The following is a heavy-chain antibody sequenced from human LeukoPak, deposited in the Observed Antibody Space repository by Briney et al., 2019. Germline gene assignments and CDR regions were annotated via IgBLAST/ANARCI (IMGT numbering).Heavy chain of an antibody. Sequence: EASVKVSCKVSGYSLSELSTHWVRQAPGQGLEWMGGFDPGDDETIYAQKFQGRVTMTEDTSTDTAYLELSSLRSEDTAVYFCATEKDLLLDSWGQGTLVTVSS. CDR2: FDPGDDET. V-gene: IGHV1-24*01. CDR1: GYSLSELS. D-gene: IGHD1-26*01. CDR3: ATEKDLLLDS. J-gene: IGHJ5*01.